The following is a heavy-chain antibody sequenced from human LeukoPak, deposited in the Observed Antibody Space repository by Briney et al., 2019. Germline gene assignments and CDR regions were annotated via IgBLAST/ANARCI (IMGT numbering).Heavy chain of an antibody. CDR3: ARGKRGYSSSWYDY. J-gene: IGHJ4*02. CDR2: INHSGST. V-gene: IGHV4-34*01. D-gene: IGHD6-13*01. Sequence: PSETLSLTCAVSGGSFSGYYWSWIRQPPGKGLEWIGEINHSGSTNYNPSLKSRVTISVDTSKNQFSLKLSSVPAADTAVYYCARGKRGYSSSWYDYWGQGTLVTVSS. CDR1: GGSFSGYY.